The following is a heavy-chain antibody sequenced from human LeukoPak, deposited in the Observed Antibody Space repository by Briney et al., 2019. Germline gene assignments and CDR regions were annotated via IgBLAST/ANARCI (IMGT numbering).Heavy chain of an antibody. CDR3: ARDLHSSSSRWFDP. CDR2: ISAYNGNT. J-gene: IGHJ5*02. Sequence: ASVKVSCKASGYTFTSYAFRWVRQAPGQGLEWMGWISAYNGNTNYAQNLQGRVTMTTDTSTSTAYMELRSLRSDDTAVYYCARDLHSSSSRWFDPWGQGTLVTVSS. V-gene: IGHV1-18*01. CDR1: GYTFTSYA. D-gene: IGHD6-13*01.